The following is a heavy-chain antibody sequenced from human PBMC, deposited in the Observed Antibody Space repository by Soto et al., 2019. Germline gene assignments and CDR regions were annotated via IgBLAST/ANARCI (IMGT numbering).Heavy chain of an antibody. CDR2: INHSGST. Sequence: QVQLQQWGAGLLKPSETLSLTCAVYGGSFSGYYWSWIRQPPGKGLERIGEINHSGSTNYNPSLKSRVTISVDTSKNQFSLKLSSVTAADTAVYYCARGSGDYVWGSRGIYFDYWGQGTLVTVSS. V-gene: IGHV4-34*01. D-gene: IGHD3-16*01. CDR3: ARGSGDYVWGSRGIYFDY. J-gene: IGHJ4*02. CDR1: GGSFSGYY.